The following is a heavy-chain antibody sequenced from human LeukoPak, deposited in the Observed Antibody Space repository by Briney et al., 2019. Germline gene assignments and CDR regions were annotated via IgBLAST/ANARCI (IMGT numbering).Heavy chain of an antibody. D-gene: IGHD3-22*01. V-gene: IGHV4-39*07. CDR1: GGSISSSSYY. CDR3: ARAYYYDSSGYYPGAFDI. Sequence: NPSETLSLTCTVSGGSISSSSYYWGWIRQPPGKGLEWIGSIYYSGSIYSNPSLKSRVSISVDTSKNQFSLKLSSVTAADTAVYYCARAYYYDSSGYYPGAFDIWGQGTLVTVSS. J-gene: IGHJ3*02. CDR2: IYYSGSI.